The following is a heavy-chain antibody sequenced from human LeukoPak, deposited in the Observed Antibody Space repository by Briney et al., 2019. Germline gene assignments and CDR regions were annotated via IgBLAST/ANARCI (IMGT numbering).Heavy chain of an antibody. V-gene: IGHV3-9*01. CDR1: GFTFDDYA. Sequence: GGSLRLSCAASGFTFDDYAMHWVRQAPGKGLEWVSGISWNSGSIGYADSVKGRFTISRDNAKNSLYLQMNSLRAEDTAVYYCARGIGDRFRLQHVIDYWGQGTLVTVSS. D-gene: IGHD2-21*02. CDR2: ISWNSGSI. J-gene: IGHJ4*02. CDR3: ARGIGDRFRLQHVIDY.